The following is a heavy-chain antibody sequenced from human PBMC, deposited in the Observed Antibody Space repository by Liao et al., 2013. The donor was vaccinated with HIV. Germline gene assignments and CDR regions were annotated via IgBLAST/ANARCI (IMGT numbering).Heavy chain of an antibody. CDR3: ARGGWYYFDS. Sequence: QVQLQESGPGLVKPSETLSLNCTVSGDSISTYYWSWIRQPPGKGLEWIGYIYYTGTTNYNPSLKSRVTMSVDTSENRFSLSLTSVTAADTAIYYCARGGWYYFDSFGLGTLVTVSS. CDR1: GDSISTYY. J-gene: IGHJ4*02. D-gene: IGHD6-19*01. CDR2: IYYTGTT. V-gene: IGHV4-59*01.